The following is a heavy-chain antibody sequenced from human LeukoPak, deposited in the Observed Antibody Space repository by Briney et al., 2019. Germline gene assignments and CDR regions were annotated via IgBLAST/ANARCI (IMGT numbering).Heavy chain of an antibody. CDR3: TTVLSGRFWSVDY. Sequence: GGSLRLSCAASGFTFSNAWTSWVRQAPGKGLEWVGRIKSKTDGGTTDYAAPVKGRFTISRDDSKNTLYLQMNSLKTEDTAVYYCTTVLSGRFWSVDYWGQGTLVTVSS. CDR2: IKSKTDGGTT. V-gene: IGHV3-15*01. D-gene: IGHD3-3*01. CDR1: GFTFSNAW. J-gene: IGHJ4*02.